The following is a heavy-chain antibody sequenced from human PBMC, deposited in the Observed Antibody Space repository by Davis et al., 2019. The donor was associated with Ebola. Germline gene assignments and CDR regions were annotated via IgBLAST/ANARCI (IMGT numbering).Heavy chain of an antibody. CDR3: ARVRFGGDLYYYGMDV. CDR2: INHSGST. J-gene: IGHJ6*04. CDR1: GGSFSGYY. D-gene: IGHD3-10*01. Sequence: MPGGSLRLSCAVYGGSFSGYYWSWIRQPPGKGLEWIGEINHSGSTNYNPSLKSRVTISLDRSKNQFSLKLSSVTAAETAVYYCARVRFGGDLYYYGMDVWGKGTTVTVSS. V-gene: IGHV4-34*01.